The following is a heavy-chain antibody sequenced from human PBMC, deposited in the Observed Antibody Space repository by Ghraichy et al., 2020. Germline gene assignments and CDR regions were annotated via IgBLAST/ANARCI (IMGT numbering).Heavy chain of an antibody. Sequence: SETLSLTCAVSGGSISSSNWWSWVRQPPGKGLEWIGEIYHSGSTNYNPSLKSRVTISVDKSKNQFSLKLSSVTAADTAVYYCARGGYCSSTSCYRYGMDVWGQGTTVTVSS. V-gene: IGHV4-4*02. CDR2: IYHSGST. CDR1: GGSISSSNW. J-gene: IGHJ6*02. CDR3: ARGGYCSSTSCYRYGMDV. D-gene: IGHD2-2*02.